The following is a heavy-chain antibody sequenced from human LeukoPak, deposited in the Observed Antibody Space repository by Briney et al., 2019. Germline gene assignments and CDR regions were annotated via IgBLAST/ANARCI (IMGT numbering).Heavy chain of an antibody. V-gene: IGHV4-30-2*01. CDR2: IYHSGST. CDR1: GGSISSGGYS. CDR3: AREPLHYYGSSGYPAGSAFDI. Sequence: SQTLSLTCAVSGGSISSGGYSWSWIRQPPGKGLEWIGYIYHSGSTYYNPSLKSRVTISVDRSKNQFSLKLSSVTAADTAVYYCAREPLHYYGSSGYPAGSAFDIWGQGTMVTASS. J-gene: IGHJ3*02. D-gene: IGHD3-22*01.